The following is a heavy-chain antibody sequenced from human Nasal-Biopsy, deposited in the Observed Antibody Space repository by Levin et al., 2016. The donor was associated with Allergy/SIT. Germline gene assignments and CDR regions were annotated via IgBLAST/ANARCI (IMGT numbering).Heavy chain of an antibody. J-gene: IGHJ2*01. V-gene: IGHV3-21*01. CDR3: ARMLGNWYFDL. CDR2: ITSSSTYI. D-gene: IGHD2-8*01. CDR1: GFTFSSYS. Sequence: GGSLRLSCAASGFTFSSYSMNWVRQAPGKGLEWVSSITSSSTYIYYADSVKGRFTISRDNAKNSLFLQMNSLRADDTALYYCARMLGNWYFDLWGRGTLATVSS.